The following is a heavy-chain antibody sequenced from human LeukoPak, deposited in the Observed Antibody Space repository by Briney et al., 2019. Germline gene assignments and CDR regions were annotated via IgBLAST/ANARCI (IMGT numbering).Heavy chain of an antibody. Sequence: GGSLRLSCAASGFTFSSYAMSWVRQAPGKGLEWVSGISSSGGSTYYADSVKGRFTISRDNSKNTLYLQMNSLRAEDTAVYYCAKGGPIVVVTAIKDAFDIWGQGTMVTVSS. V-gene: IGHV3-23*01. CDR2: ISSSGGST. D-gene: IGHD2-21*02. CDR1: GFTFSSYA. J-gene: IGHJ3*02. CDR3: AKGGPIVVVTAIKDAFDI.